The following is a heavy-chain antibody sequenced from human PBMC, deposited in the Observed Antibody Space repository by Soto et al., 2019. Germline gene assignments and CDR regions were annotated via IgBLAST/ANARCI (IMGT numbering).Heavy chain of an antibody. J-gene: IGHJ2*01. D-gene: IGHD2-15*01. CDR3: ARVPVPGCTGSSCLNWYFDL. V-gene: IGHV3-23*01. CDR2: ISGSGGST. Sequence: EVQLLESGGGLVQPGGSLRLSCAASGFTFSSYAMSWVRQAPGKGLEWVSAISGSGGSTYYADSVKGRISISRDNSKNTVYLQMNSLRAEDTAAYYCARVPVPGCTGSSCLNWYFDLWGRGTLVTVSS. CDR1: GFTFSSYA.